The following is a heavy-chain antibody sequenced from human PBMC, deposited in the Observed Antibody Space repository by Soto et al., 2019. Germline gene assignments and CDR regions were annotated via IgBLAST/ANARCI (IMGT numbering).Heavy chain of an antibody. V-gene: IGHV3-48*02. CDR2: ISSSSSTI. CDR1: GFTFSSYS. J-gene: IGHJ6*02. Sequence: EVQLVESGGGLVQPGGSLRLSCAASGFTFSSYSMNWVRQAPGKGLEWVSYISSSSSTIYYADSVKGRLTISRDNAKNSLYLQMNSLRDEDTAVYYCATKNTYYYDSSGRMDVWGQGTTVTVSS. D-gene: IGHD3-22*01. CDR3: ATKNTYYYDSSGRMDV.